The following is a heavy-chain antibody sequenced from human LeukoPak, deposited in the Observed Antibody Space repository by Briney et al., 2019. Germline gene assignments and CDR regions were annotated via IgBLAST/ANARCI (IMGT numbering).Heavy chain of an antibody. CDR1: GYTFTSYG. D-gene: IGHD3-22*01. Sequence: GASVKVSCKASGYTFTSYGISWVRQAPGQGLEWMGWISAYNGNTNYAQKLQGRVTMTTDTSTSTAYMELRSLRSDDTAVYYCATRLYYYDSSGYHEFDYWGQGTLVSVSS. CDR3: ATRLYYYDSSGYHEFDY. CDR2: ISAYNGNT. V-gene: IGHV1-18*01. J-gene: IGHJ4*02.